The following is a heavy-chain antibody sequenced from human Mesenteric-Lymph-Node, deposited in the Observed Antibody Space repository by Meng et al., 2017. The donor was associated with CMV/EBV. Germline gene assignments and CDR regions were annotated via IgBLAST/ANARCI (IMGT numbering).Heavy chain of an antibody. CDR2: IIPMFGIT. D-gene: IGHD3-10*01. V-gene: IGHV1-69*04. CDR1: GTFSTFG. J-gene: IGHJ6*02. CDR3: ASLAVTMVNYYYGMDV. Sequence: GTFSTFGLSRVRQAPGQGLEWMGRIIPMFGITHYAQKFQGRVTITADRSTNTVYLELSSLRSEDTAVYYCASLAVTMVNYYYGMDVWGQGTTVTVSS.